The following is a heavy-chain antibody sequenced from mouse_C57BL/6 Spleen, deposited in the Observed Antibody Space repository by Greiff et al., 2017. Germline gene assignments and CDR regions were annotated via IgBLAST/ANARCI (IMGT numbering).Heavy chain of an antibody. CDR1: GYTFTSYW. CDR3: AAFSRRGYYAMDD. J-gene: IGHJ4*01. D-gene: IGHD1-1*01. Sequence: QVQLQQPGAELVKPGASVKLSCKASGYTFTSYWMQWVNQRPGQGLEWIGEIDPSDSYTNYNQKFKGKATLTVDTSSSTAYMQLSSLTSEDSAVYYGAAFSRRGYYAMDDWGQGTSVTVAS. CDR2: IDPSDSYT. V-gene: IGHV1-50*01.